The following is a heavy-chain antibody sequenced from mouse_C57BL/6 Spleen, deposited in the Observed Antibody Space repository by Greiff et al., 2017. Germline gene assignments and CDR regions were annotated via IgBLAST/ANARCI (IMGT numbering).Heavy chain of an antibody. CDR1: GYAFTNYL. CDR2: INPGSGGT. Sequence: QVQLQQSGAELVRPGTSVKVSCKASGYAFTNYLIEWVKQRPGQGLEWIGVINPGSGGTNYNEKFKGKATLTEDKSSSTAYMQLSSLTSEASAVYFCAREIYGSIPFAYWGQGTLVTVSA. D-gene: IGHD1-1*01. V-gene: IGHV1-54*01. J-gene: IGHJ3*01. CDR3: AREIYGSIPFAY.